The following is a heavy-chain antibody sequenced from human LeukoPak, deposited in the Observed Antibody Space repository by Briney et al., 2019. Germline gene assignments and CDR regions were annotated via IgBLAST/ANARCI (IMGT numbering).Heavy chain of an antibody. CDR1: SGSISTSYS. D-gene: IGHD6-19*01. Sequence: PSETLSLTCTVSSGSISTSYSWGWIRQPPGEGLEWIGTIYYSGSTYYNPSLKSRVSISLDASKNQFSLRLSSITAADTAVYYCARHQYSSGSTYHLDYWGQGTLVTVSS. V-gene: IGHV4-39*01. J-gene: IGHJ4*02. CDR2: IYYSGST. CDR3: ARHQYSSGSTYHLDY.